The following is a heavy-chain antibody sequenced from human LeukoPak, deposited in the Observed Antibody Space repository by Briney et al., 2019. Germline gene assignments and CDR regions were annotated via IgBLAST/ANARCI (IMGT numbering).Heavy chain of an antibody. CDR1: GXTFDDYG. J-gene: IGHJ5*02. CDR2: ITWSGGST. CDR3: ARDLLRFGELWENWFDP. Sequence: GGSLRLSCAASGXTFDDYGMNWVRQAPGKGLEWVSGITWSGGSTGYTDSVKGRFTISRDNAKNSLYLQVNSLRAEDTALYYCARDLLRFGELWENWFDPWGQGTLVTVSS. D-gene: IGHD3-10*01. V-gene: IGHV3-20*04.